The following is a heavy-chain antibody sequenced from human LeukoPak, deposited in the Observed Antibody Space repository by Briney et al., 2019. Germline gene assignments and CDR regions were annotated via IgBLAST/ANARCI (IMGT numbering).Heavy chain of an antibody. CDR2: ISGSGGST. D-gene: IGHD2-15*01. V-gene: IGHV3-23*01. J-gene: IGHJ5*02. CDR3: ARVGYCSGGSCYRFDP. CDR1: GFTFSSYA. Sequence: HPGGSLRLSCAAPGFTFSSYAMSWVRQAPGKGLEWVSAISGSGGSTYYADSVKGRFTISRDNSKNTLYLQMNSLRAEDTAVYYCARVGYCSGGSCYRFDPWGQGTLVTVSS.